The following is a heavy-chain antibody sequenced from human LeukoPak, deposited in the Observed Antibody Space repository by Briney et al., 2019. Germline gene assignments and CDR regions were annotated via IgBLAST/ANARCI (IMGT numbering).Heavy chain of an antibody. CDR3: ARDSSSSWYSDY. V-gene: IGHV3-7*01. CDR2: IKQDGSEK. CDR1: GFTFSGYW. Sequence: GGSLRLSCAASGFTFSGYWMSWVRQAPGKGLEWVANIKQDGSEKYYVDSVKGRFTISRDNAKNSLYLQMNSLRAEDTAVYYCARDSSSSWYSDYWGQGTLVTVSS. J-gene: IGHJ4*02. D-gene: IGHD6-13*01.